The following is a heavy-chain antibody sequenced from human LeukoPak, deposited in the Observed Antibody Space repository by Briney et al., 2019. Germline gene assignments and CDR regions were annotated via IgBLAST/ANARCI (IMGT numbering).Heavy chain of an antibody. J-gene: IGHJ4*02. CDR2: INPSGST. V-gene: IGHV4-34*01. D-gene: IGHD3-10*01. CDR1: GGSFSGYY. CDR3: ARDRGMAY. Sequence: SETLSLTCAVYGGSFSGYYWSWIRQPPGKGLEWIGEINPSGSTNYNPSLKSRVTISVDTSKNQFSLKLSSVTAADTAVYYCARDRGMAYWGQGTLVTVSS.